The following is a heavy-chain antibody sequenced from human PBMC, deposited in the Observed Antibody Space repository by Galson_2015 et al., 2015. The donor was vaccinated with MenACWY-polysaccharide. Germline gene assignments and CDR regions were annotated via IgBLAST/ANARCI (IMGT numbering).Heavy chain of an antibody. CDR3: ASTKAGTHYFDY. D-gene: IGHD6-19*01. J-gene: IGHJ4*02. CDR2: MNPNSGNT. Sequence: SVKVSCKASGYTFTSYDINWVRQATGQGLEWMGWMNPNSGNTGYAQKFQDRVTMTRNTSISTAYMELSSLTSEDTAVYYCASTKAGTHYFDYWGQGTLVTVSS. CDR1: GYTFTSYD. V-gene: IGHV1-8*01.